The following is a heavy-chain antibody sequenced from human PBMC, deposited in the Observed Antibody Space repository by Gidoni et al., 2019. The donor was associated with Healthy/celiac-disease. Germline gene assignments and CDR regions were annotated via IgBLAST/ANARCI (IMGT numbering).Heavy chain of an antibody. D-gene: IGHD5-12*01. CDR2: IIPIFGTA. CDR1: GGTYRSYA. CDR3: ARDGLRVATDYYGMDV. V-gene: IGHV1-69*01. Sequence: QVRLVQSGAEVKKPGYSVKVSCKGAGGTYRSYAISWVRQAPGQGLEWMGGIIPIFGTANYAQKFQGRVTITADESTSTAYMELSSLSSEDSAVYYCARDGLRVATDYYGMDVWGQGTTVTVSS. J-gene: IGHJ6*02.